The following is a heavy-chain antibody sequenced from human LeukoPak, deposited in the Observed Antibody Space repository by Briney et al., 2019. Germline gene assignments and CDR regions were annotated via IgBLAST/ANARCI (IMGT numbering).Heavy chain of an antibody. CDR2: ISYGGSNK. J-gene: IGHJ4*02. Sequence: GGSLRLSCAASGFTFSSYGMHWVRQAPGKGLEWVAVISYGGSNKYYADSVKGRFTISRDNSKNTLYLQMNSLRAEDTAVYYCARGRVLRFLEWLLQYFDYWGQGTLVTVSS. CDR3: ARGRVLRFLEWLLQYFDY. CDR1: GFTFSSYG. D-gene: IGHD3-3*01. V-gene: IGHV3-30*03.